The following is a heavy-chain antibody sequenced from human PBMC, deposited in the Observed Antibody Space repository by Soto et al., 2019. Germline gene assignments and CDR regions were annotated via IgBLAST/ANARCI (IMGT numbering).Heavy chain of an antibody. Sequence: ASVKVSCKASGYSFTIYGISWVRQAPGQGLEWMGWISAYNGNTNYAQKLQGRVTMTTDTSTSTAYMELRSLRSDDTAVYYCARGLYDILTGYYTYAFDYWGQGTLVTVSS. CDR3: ARGLYDILTGYYTYAFDY. D-gene: IGHD3-9*01. CDR1: GYSFTIYG. CDR2: ISAYNGNT. J-gene: IGHJ4*02. V-gene: IGHV1-18*01.